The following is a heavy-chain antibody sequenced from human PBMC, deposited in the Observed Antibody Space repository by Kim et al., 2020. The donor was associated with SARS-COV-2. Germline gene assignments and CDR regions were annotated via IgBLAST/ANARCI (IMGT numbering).Heavy chain of an antibody. Sequence: SETLSLTCTVSGGSISSGGYYWSWIRQHPGKGLEWIGYIYYSGSTYYNPSLKSRVTISVDTSKNQFSLKLSSVTAADTAVYYCARDGTYCSSTSCYYNWFDPWGQGTLVTVSS. V-gene: IGHV4-31*03. CDR3: ARDGTYCSSTSCYYNWFDP. D-gene: IGHD2-2*01. CDR1: GGSISSGGYY. J-gene: IGHJ5*02. CDR2: IYYSGST.